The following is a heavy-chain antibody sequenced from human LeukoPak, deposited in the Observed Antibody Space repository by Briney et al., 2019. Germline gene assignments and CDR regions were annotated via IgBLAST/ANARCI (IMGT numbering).Heavy chain of an antibody. Sequence: PSETLSLTCTVSGGSISSSSYYWGWIRQPLGKGLEWIGSIYYSGSTYYNPSLKSRVTISVDTSKNQFSLKLSSVTAADMAVYYCARGIAVAGTRRVFDYWGQGTLVTVPS. D-gene: IGHD6-19*01. J-gene: IGHJ4*02. CDR3: ARGIAVAGTRRVFDY. CDR2: IYYSGST. V-gene: IGHV4-39*01. CDR1: GGSISSSSYY.